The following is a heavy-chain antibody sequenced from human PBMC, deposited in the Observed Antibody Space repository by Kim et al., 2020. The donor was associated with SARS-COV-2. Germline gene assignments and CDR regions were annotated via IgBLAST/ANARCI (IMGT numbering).Heavy chain of an antibody. V-gene: IGHV3-72*01. D-gene: IGHD1-26*01. Sequence: GGSLRLSCAVSGFTFSDHFLDWVRQAPGKGLEWVGRSKNKAYSYITEYAPSVEGRFSISRDDSKNSLYLQMSSLKPEDTAVYYCARIRGSYGDWGQGTLIPVSS. CDR3: ARIRGSYGD. CDR1: GFTFSDHF. J-gene: IGHJ4*02. CDR2: SKNKAYSYIT.